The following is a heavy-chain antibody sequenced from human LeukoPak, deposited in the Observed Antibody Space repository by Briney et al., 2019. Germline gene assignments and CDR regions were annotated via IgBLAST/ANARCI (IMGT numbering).Heavy chain of an antibody. V-gene: IGHV1-2*02. CDR2: INPNSGGT. J-gene: IGHJ4*02. Sequence: ASVKVPCKASGYTFTGYYMHWVRQAPGQGLEWMGWINPNSGGTNYAQKFQGRVTMTRDTSISTAYMELSRLRSDDTAVYYCARLVRGYSYGYEDYFDYWGQGTLVTVSS. D-gene: IGHD5-18*01. CDR1: GYTFTGYY. CDR3: ARLVRGYSYGYEDYFDY.